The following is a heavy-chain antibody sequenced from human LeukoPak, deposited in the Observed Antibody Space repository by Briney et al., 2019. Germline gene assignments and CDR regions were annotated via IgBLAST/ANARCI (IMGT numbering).Heavy chain of an antibody. Sequence: SGGSQRLSCAASGFTFSNYWMSWVRQAPGKGLEWVANIKQDGTEKYYVDSVKGRFTISRDNAKNSLYLQMNSLRAEDTAIYYCGPSSWDYWGQGTLVTVSS. J-gene: IGHJ4*02. V-gene: IGHV3-7*01. D-gene: IGHD6-19*01. CDR3: GPSSWDY. CDR1: GFTFSNYW. CDR2: IKQDGTEK.